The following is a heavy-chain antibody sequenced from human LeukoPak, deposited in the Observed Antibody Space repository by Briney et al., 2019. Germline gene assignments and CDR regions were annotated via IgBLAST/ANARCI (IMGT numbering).Heavy chain of an antibody. D-gene: IGHD6-6*01. Sequence: GGSLRLSCAASGFTFSSFSMNWVRQAPGKGLEWVSSISSSSSYIYYADSVKGRFTISKDNAKNSLYLQMNSLRAEDTAVYYCERDGIEYSSSSYFDYWGQGTLVTVSS. CDR3: ERDGIEYSSSSYFDY. V-gene: IGHV3-21*01. CDR2: ISSSSSYI. CDR1: GFTFSSFS. J-gene: IGHJ4*02.